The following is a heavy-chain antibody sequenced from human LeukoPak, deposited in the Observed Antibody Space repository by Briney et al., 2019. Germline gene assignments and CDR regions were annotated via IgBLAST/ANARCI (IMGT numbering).Heavy chain of an antibody. CDR2: INPSGGST. J-gene: IGHJ4*02. CDR3: ARDAGVTMIEPPDY. Sequence: ASVKVSCKASGYIFTGYYMHWVRQAPGQGLEWMGIINPSGGSTSYAQKFQGRVTMTRDMSTSTVYMELSSLRSEDTAVYYCARDAGVTMIEPPDYWGQGTLVTVSS. V-gene: IGHV1-46*01. D-gene: IGHD3-22*01. CDR1: GYIFTGYY.